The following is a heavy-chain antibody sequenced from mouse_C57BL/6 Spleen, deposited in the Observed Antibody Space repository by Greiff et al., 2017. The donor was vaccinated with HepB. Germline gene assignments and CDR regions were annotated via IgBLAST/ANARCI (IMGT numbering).Heavy chain of an antibody. J-gene: IGHJ3*01. D-gene: IGHD2-13*01. CDR2: INPNNGGT. Sequence: EVQLQESGPELVKPGASVKMSCKASGYTFTDYNMHWVKQSHGKSLEWIGYINPNNGGTSYNQKFKGKATLTVNKSSSTAYMELRSLTSEDSAVYYCAREDSRYYGDYEGTWFAYWGEGTLVTVSA. V-gene: IGHV1-22*01. CDR3: AREDSRYYGDYEGTWFAY. CDR1: GYTFTDYN.